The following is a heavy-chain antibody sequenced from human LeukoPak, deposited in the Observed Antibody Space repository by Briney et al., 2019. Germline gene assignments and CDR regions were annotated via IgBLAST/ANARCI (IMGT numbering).Heavy chain of an antibody. CDR1: GFNFNVYS. CDR2: ITGNTATI. D-gene: IGHD3-9*01. V-gene: IGHV3-48*01. Sequence: GGSLRLSCAASGFNFNVYSMNWVRQAPGKGLEWISYITGNTATIYYADSVKGRFTISRDNAKNSLDLQMNSLRVEDTAVYYCARSTDWYADYWGRGTLVTVSS. CDR3: ARSTDWYADY. J-gene: IGHJ4*02.